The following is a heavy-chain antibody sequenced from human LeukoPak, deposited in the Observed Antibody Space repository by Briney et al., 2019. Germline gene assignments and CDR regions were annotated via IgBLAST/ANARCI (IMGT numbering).Heavy chain of an antibody. CDR2: IYTSGDT. Sequence: SETLSLTCTVSGHSFIGYFWTWIRQPAGKGLEWIGRIYTSGDTNYNPSLMSRVTMSVDISKNQFSLKLSSVTAADTAVYYCAREPVSTRFDYWGQGTLVTVSS. J-gene: IGHJ4*02. CDR3: AREPVSTRFDY. D-gene: IGHD5/OR15-5a*01. CDR1: GHSFIGYF. V-gene: IGHV4-4*07.